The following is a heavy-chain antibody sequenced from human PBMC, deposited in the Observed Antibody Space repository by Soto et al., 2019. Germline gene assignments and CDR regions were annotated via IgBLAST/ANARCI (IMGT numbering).Heavy chain of an antibody. CDR3: AISSYDILTGYLVLTYYYYYGMDV. CDR1: GGNFSSYA. D-gene: IGHD3-9*01. V-gene: IGHV1-69*06. CDR2: IIPIFGTA. Sequence: SVKVSCKASGGNFSSYAISWVRQAPGQGLEWMGGIIPIFGTANYAQKFQGRVTITADKSTSTAYMELSSLRSEDTAVYYCAISSYDILTGYLVLTYYYYYGMDVWGQGTTGTVSS. J-gene: IGHJ6*02.